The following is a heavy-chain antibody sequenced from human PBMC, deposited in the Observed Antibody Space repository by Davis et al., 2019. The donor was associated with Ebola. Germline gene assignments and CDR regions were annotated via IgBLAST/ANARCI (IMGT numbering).Heavy chain of an antibody. J-gene: IGHJ4*02. D-gene: IGHD2/OR15-2a*01. CDR3: VRDRDFSFDQ. V-gene: IGHV3-48*02. CDR1: GFTFSNYP. Sequence: GSLRLSCAASGFTFSNYPMNWVRQAPGKGLEWISNIRTNSEGTTKHAESVKGRFTISREDATSSLYLQMNSLRDEDTAVYYCVRDRDFSFDQGGRGILVTVSS. CDR2: IRTNSEGTT.